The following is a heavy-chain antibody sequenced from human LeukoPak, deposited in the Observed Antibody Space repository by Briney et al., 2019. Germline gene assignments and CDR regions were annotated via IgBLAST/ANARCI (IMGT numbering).Heavy chain of an antibody. J-gene: IGHJ5*02. V-gene: IGHV3-74*01. Sequence: GGSLRLSCAASGSTFSNYWMHWVRQAPGKGLVWVSRINSDGVNTSYADSVKGRFTISRDNAKNTLNLQMNSLRAEDTAVYYCARDLGQYYDTSDNWFDPWGQGTLVTVSS. CDR3: ARDLGQYYDTSDNWFDP. CDR1: GSTFSNYW. CDR2: INSDGVNT. D-gene: IGHD3-22*01.